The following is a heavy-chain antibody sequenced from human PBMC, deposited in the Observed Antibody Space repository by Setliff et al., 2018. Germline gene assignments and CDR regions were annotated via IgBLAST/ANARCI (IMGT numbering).Heavy chain of an antibody. J-gene: IGHJ5*02. CDR1: GFTFSSYA. CDR3: AKSWVVPAAITFSGFDP. CDR2: ISGSGGST. D-gene: IGHD2-2*01. V-gene: IGHV3-23*01. Sequence: HPGGSLRLSCAASGFTFSSYAMSWVRQAPGKGLEWVSAISGSGGSTYYADSVKGRFTISRDNSKNTLYLQMNSLRAEDTAVYYCAKSWVVPAAITFSGFDPWGQGTLVTVS.